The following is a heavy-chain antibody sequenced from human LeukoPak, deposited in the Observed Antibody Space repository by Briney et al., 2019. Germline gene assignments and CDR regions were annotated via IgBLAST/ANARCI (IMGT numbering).Heavy chain of an antibody. J-gene: IGHJ6*02. CDR3: ARGRMVRGVIGYGMDV. CDR1: GYTFTSYD. Sequence: ASVKVSCKASGYTFTSYDINWVRQATGQGLEWMGWMNPNSGNTGYAQKFQGRVTMTRNTSISTAYMELRSLRSEDTAVYYCARGRMVRGVIGYGMDVWGQGTTVTVSS. D-gene: IGHD3-10*01. CDR2: MNPNSGNT. V-gene: IGHV1-8*01.